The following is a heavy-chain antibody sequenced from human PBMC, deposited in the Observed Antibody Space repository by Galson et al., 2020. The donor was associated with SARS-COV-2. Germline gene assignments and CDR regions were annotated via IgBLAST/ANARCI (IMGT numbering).Heavy chain of an antibody. CDR1: GCSISSRNYY. Sequence: SETLSLTCSASGCSISSRNYYWVWIRQPPGMGLEWTGSIFYNGATNHNPSLNTRVTISMDTSKNQFPLKLNSVTAADTAVYYWARSYYDFWSAFDPWGQGTPVIVSS. D-gene: IGHD3-3*01. V-gene: IGHV4-39*01. CDR3: ARSYYDFWSAFDP. J-gene: IGHJ5*02. CDR2: IFYNGAT.